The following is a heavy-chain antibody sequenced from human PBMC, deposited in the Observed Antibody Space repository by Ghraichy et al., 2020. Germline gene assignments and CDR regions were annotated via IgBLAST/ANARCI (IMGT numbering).Heavy chain of an antibody. V-gene: IGHV1-69*13. CDR2: IIPILGTA. CDR3: ARGNSAPLGYFDY. Sequence: SVKVSCKASGGTFSTYAITWVRQAPGQGLEWMGGIIPILGTAHYAQKFQGRVTIIADESTSTAYMEVSSLRSEDTAVYYCARGNSAPLGYFDYWGQGTLVTVSS. J-gene: IGHJ4*02. CDR1: GGTFSTYA. D-gene: IGHD1-26*01.